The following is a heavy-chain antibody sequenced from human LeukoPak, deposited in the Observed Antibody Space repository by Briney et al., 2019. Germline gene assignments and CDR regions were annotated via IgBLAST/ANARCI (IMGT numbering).Heavy chain of an antibody. J-gene: IGHJ4*02. CDR3: ATDGGNHNFDY. D-gene: IGHD1-14*01. V-gene: IGHV1-2*06. CDR2: IILNNGAT. Sequence: SVKVSCKASGFTFTNYYLHWVRQAPGQGLEWMGRIILNNGATNYAQKFQGRVTLTRDTSISTAYMELSRQTSDDTAVYYCATDGGNHNFDYWGQGTLVTVSS. CDR1: GFTFTNYY.